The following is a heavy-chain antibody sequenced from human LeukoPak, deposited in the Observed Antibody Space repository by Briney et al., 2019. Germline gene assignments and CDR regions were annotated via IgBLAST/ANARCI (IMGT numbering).Heavy chain of an antibody. J-gene: IGHJ4*02. D-gene: IGHD5-18*01. CDR3: ARGSGYSYGYFDY. CDR2: IKQDGSEK. Sequence: GGSLRLSCAASGLTFSSYAMSWVRQAPGKGLEWVANIKQDGSEKYYVDSVKGRFTISRDNAKNSLYLQMNSLRAEDTAVYYCARGSGYSYGYFDYWGQGTLVTVSS. CDR1: GLTFSSYA. V-gene: IGHV3-7*01.